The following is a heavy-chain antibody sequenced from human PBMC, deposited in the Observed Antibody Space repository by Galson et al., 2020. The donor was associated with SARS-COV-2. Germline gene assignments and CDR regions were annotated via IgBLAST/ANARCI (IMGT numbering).Heavy chain of an antibody. CDR3: ARDGGNSGSYYNGYFDY. CDR2: IYHSGAT. V-gene: IGHV4-31*03. D-gene: IGHD3-10*01. J-gene: IGHJ4*02. CDR1: GGSISDATYY. Sequence: SETLSLTCTVSGGSISDATYYWSWIRQHPGKGLEWIGNIYHSGATYYTPSLRSRLSMSVDTSKNQFSLKLTSVTAADTAIYYCARDGGNSGSYYNGYFDYWGQGALVTVSS.